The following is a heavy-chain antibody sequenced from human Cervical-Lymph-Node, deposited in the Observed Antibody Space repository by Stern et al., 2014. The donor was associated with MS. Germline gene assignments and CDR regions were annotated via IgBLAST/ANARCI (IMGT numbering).Heavy chain of an antibody. J-gene: IGHJ4*02. D-gene: IGHD3-10*01. CDR2: GYYSGST. CDR3: ARARRGYAYGPLEV. CDR1: GDSMNSYY. Sequence: QLQLQESGPGLVKPSETLSLTCTVSGDSMNSYYWSWVRQSPGKATEWIGNGYYSGSTNYSPSLKSRTTISHDNYHYLPSLYVNSVTAADAAVYYCARARRGYAYGPLEVWGQGTLVTVSS. V-gene: IGHV4-59*01.